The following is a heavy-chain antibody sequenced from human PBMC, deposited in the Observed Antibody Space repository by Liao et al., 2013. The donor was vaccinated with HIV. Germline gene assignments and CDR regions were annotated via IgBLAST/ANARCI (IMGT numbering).Heavy chain of an antibody. J-gene: IGHJ5*02. Sequence: QVQLQESGPGLVKPSQTLSLTCAVSGGSISSGGYSWSWIRQPPGKGLEWIGYIYHSGSTYYNPSLKSRVTISVDRSKNQFSLKLSSVTAADTAVYYCARTDQYYDYWSGYENWFDPWGQGTLVTVSS. CDR1: GGSISSGGYS. D-gene: IGHD3-3*01. CDR3: ARTDQYYDYWSGYENWFDP. CDR2: IYHSGST. V-gene: IGHV4-30-2*01.